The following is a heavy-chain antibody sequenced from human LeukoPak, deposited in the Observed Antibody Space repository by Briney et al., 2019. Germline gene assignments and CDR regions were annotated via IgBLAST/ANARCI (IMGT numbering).Heavy chain of an antibody. CDR2: IDPSDSYT. V-gene: IGHV5-10-1*01. D-gene: IGHD2-2*01. Sequence: GESLKISCKGSGYSFTSYWISWVRQMPGKGLEWMGRIDPSDSYTNYSPSSEGHVTISTDKSITTDYLQWSSLKASDTATYYCARHPSSNSWYRWFDPWGQGTLVTVSS. CDR3: ARHPSSNSWYRWFDP. J-gene: IGHJ5*02. CDR1: GYSFTSYW.